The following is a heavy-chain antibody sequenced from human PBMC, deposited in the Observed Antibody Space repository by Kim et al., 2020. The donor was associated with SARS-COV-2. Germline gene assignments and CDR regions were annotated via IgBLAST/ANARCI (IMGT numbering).Heavy chain of an antibody. V-gene: IGHV1-2*06. J-gene: IGHJ4*02. CDR1: GYTFTDYY. CDR2: INPNSGGP. Sequence: ASVKVSCKASGYTFTDYYMHWVRQAPGQGLEWMGPINPNSGGPNYAQKFQGRVTMTRDTSISTVYMELSGLRSDDTAVYYCARGPGGQLVPLGYWGQGTLVTVSS. CDR3: ARGPGGQLVPLGY. D-gene: IGHD6-6*01.